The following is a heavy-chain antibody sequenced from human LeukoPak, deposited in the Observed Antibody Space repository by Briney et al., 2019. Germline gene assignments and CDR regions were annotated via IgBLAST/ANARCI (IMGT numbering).Heavy chain of an antibody. V-gene: IGHV3-15*01. CDR1: GFTFSDIA. CDR3: ATVRSSPSVRIGTDY. CDR2: IKSKTVGGTI. D-gene: IGHD1-14*01. J-gene: IGHJ4*02. Sequence: GGSLRSSFAALGFTFSDIAMTAVRQTPGKGLEWVGRIKSKTVGGTIVYPAPVKGRFTISRDDSKNTVYLQMTSLKTEDQGGYYCATVRSSPSVRIGTDYWGQGSLVTVSS.